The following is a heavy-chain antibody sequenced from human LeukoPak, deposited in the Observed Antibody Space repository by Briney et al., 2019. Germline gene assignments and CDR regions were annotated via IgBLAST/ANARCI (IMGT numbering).Heavy chain of an antibody. CDR1: GFTFSSYG. Sequence: GRSLRLSCAASGFTFSSYGMHWVRQAPGKGLEWVAVIWYDGSNKYYADSVKGRFTISRDSSKNTLYLQMNSLRAEDTAVYYCARDQGYYGMDVWGQGTTVTVSS. J-gene: IGHJ6*02. CDR3: ARDQGYYGMDV. CDR2: IWYDGSNK. V-gene: IGHV3-33*01.